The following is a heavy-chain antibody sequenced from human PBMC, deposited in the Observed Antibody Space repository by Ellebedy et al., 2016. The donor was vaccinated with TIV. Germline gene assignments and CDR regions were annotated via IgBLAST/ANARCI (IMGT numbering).Heavy chain of an antibody. J-gene: IGHJ4*02. CDR1: GFPFSHYA. CDR2: IWYDGSNE. V-gene: IGHV3-33*01. Sequence: GESLKISCAASGFPFSHYAMHWVRQAPGKGLEWVAVIWYDGSNEFYADSVKGRFTISRDNSKNMVYLQMSSLRTEDTAVYYCGRDANAYDLLTGHDYWGQGTLVTVSS. CDR3: GRDANAYDLLTGHDY. D-gene: IGHD3-9*01.